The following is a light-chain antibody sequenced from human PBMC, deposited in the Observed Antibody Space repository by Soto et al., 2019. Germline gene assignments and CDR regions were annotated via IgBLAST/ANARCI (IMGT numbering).Light chain of an antibody. Sequence: LTQPASVSGSPGQSIAISGPGTSIDVGGYSYVSWYQQQPGKAPKLVISDVSNRPSGVSDRFSGSKSGNTASLTISGLQTEDEADYYCASYTTSSTYVFGTGTKVT. J-gene: IGLJ1*01. V-gene: IGLV2-14*01. CDR1: SIDVGGYSY. CDR3: ASYTTSSTYV. CDR2: DVS.